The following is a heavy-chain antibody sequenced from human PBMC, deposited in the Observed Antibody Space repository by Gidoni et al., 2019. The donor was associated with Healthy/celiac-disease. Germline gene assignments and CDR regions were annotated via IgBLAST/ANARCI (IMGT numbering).Heavy chain of an antibody. CDR2: LSYDGSNQ. J-gene: IGHJ4*02. D-gene: IGHD2-8*01. V-gene: IGHV3-30-3*01. CDR3: ASMVSFDY. Sequence: QVQLVESGGGVVQPGRSLRLSCAASGFTFSSYAMHWVRQAPGKGLDCVSLLSYDGSNQYYTDSVTGRFPSSRDTSKNTLYLHINSLRAADTAVYYCASMVSFDYWGQGTLVTVSS. CDR1: GFTFSSYA.